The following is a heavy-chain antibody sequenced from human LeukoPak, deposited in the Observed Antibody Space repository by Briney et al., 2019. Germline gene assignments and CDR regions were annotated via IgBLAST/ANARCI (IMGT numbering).Heavy chain of an antibody. CDR2: INRDGGEK. Sequence: GGSLRLSCAASGFTLSNYWMGWVRQVPRKGLEWVASINRDGGEKHYVDSVEGRFTISRDNAKNSPYLQMNSLKAEDTAVYFCTRNEIWGQGTLVTVSS. V-gene: IGHV3-7*01. J-gene: IGHJ4*02. CDR1: GFTLSNYW. CDR3: TRNEI.